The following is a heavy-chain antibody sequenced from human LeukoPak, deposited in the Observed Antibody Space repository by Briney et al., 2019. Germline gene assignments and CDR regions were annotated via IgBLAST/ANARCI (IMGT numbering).Heavy chain of an antibody. CDR1: GASISSGRNC. J-gene: IGHJ4*02. CDR3: ARDVHDSSGYYLDY. Sequence: SQTLSLTCTVSGASISSGRNCCGWIRQPAGKGLEWIGRMYPSGNTNYNPFLKSRVTILVDTSKNQFSLKLSSVTAADTALYYCARDVHDSSGYYLDYWGQGTRVTVSS. CDR2: MYPSGNT. V-gene: IGHV4-61*02. D-gene: IGHD3-22*01.